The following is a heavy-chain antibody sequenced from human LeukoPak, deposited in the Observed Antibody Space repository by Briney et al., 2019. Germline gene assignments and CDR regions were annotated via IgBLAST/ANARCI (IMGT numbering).Heavy chain of an antibody. CDR3: ARDPPRAMVRGVGYDY. CDR1: GYTFTGYY. J-gene: IGHJ4*02. Sequence: ASVKVSCKASGYTFTGYYMHWVRQAPGQGLEWMGRINPNSGGTNYAQKFQGRVTMTRDTSISTAYMELSRLRSDDTAVYYCARDPPRAMVRGVGYDYWGQGTLVTVSS. CDR2: INPNSGGT. V-gene: IGHV1-2*06. D-gene: IGHD3-10*01.